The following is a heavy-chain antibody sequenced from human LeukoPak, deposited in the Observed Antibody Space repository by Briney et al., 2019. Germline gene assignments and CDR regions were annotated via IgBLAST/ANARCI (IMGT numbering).Heavy chain of an antibody. CDR2: ISRSGGST. J-gene: IGHJ4*02. CDR1: GFTFSNYA. CDR3: ARDHSGTFDFDY. Sequence: GGSLRLSCAASGFTFSNYAMGWVRQAPGKGLERVSAISRSGGSTYYADSVKGRFTISRDISKNTLYLQMNTLRADDTAVYYCARDHSGTFDFDYWGQGTLVTVSS. V-gene: IGHV3-23*01. D-gene: IGHD1-26*01.